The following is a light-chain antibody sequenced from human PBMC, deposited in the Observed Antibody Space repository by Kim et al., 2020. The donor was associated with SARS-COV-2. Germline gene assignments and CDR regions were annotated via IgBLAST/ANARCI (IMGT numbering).Light chain of an antibody. CDR3: QVWDSSSDHRV. V-gene: IGLV3-21*04. J-gene: IGLJ3*02. CDR2: YDN. CDR1: NIGSKS. Sequence: SYELTQPPSVSVAPGKTARITCGGNNIGSKSVHWYQQKPGQAPVLVIYYDNDRPSGIPERFSGSNSGNTATLTISRVEAGDEADYYCQVWDSSSDHRVFRGGTQLTVL.